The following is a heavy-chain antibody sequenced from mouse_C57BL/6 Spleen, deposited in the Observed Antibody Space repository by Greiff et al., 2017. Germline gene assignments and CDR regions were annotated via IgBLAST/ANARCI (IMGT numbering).Heavy chain of an antibody. CDR1: GYDITDYY. Sequence: VQLQQSGPELVKPGASVKMSCKASGYDITDYYMNWVKQRNGKSLEWIGRINPEDGDTNYDPKFQGKATITADTSSITAYLQLSSLASEDTDDCYSAREGTNWGQGTLVTVSA. CDR3: AREGTN. J-gene: IGHJ3*01. CDR2: INPEDGDT. V-gene: IGHV14-2*01. D-gene: IGHD3-3*01.